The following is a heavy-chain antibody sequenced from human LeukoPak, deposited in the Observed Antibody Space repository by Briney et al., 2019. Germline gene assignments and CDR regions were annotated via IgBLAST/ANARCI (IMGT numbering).Heavy chain of an antibody. J-gene: IGHJ4*02. Sequence: GASVNVSCKASGYTFTGYYMHWVRQAPGQGLEWMGWINPNTGGTNYAQKFQGRVTMTRDTSISTAYMELSSLRSDDTAIYYCARANRGYCSSPSCSVDNWGQGTLVTVSS. V-gene: IGHV1-2*02. CDR3: ARANRGYCSSPSCSVDN. CDR1: GYTFTGYY. D-gene: IGHD2-2*01. CDR2: INPNTGGT.